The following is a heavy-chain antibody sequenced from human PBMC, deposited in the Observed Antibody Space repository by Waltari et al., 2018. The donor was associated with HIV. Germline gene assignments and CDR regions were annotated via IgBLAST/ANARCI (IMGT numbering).Heavy chain of an antibody. D-gene: IGHD3-10*01. CDR1: HGSISGGGYY. CDR2: ISSTANT. CDR3: ARSRFGGCDS. V-gene: IGHV4-61*02. Sequence: QLQESGPGLVKASQTLSLNCTISHGSISGGGYYCTGIRRPAGKGLEWIGHISSTANTHYKPSLKSRVSISIDTSKDRFSLKLTSVTAADTATYCCARSRFGGCDSWGPGTRVTVSS. J-gene: IGHJ4*02.